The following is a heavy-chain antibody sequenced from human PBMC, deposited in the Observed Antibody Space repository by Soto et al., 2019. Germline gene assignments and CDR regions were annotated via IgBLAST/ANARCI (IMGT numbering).Heavy chain of an antibody. V-gene: IGHV4-30-4*01. Sequence: SETLSLTCTVSGGSISSGDYYWSWIRQPPGKGLEWIGYIYYSGSTYYNPSLKSRVTISVDTSKNQFSLKLSSVTAADTAVYYCARAPATVTTPFDYWGQGTLVTVPQ. J-gene: IGHJ4*02. CDR3: ARAPATVTTPFDY. D-gene: IGHD4-4*01. CDR1: GGSISSGDYY. CDR2: IYYSGST.